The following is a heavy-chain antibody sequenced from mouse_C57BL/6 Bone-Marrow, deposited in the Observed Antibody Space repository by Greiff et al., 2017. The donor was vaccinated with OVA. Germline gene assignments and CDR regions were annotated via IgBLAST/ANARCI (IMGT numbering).Heavy chain of an antibody. CDR2: IWSGGST. Sequence: VHLVESGPGLVQPSQSLSITCTVSGFSLTSYGVPWVRPSPGKGLAWLGVIWSGGSTDYNAAFISRLSISKDNSKSQVFFKMNSLQADDSAIYYCASLCFDDWGQGTTLTVSA. J-gene: IGHJ2*01. V-gene: IGHV2-2*01. CDR1: GFSLTSYG. CDR3: ASLCFDD.